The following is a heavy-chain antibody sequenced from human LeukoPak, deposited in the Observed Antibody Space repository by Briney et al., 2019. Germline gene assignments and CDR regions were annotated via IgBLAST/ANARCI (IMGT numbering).Heavy chain of an antibody. V-gene: IGHV3-33*08. CDR3: ASRSRGFSGYNSDY. CDR1: GFTFSSYA. D-gene: IGHD5-12*01. J-gene: IGHJ4*02. Sequence: GGSLRLSCAASGFTFSSYAMSWVRQAPGKGLEWVAVIWNDGSNKYYADSVKGRFTIFRDNSKNTLFLQMNSLRAEDTAVYYCASRSRGFSGYNSDYWGQGTLVTVSS. CDR2: IWNDGSNK.